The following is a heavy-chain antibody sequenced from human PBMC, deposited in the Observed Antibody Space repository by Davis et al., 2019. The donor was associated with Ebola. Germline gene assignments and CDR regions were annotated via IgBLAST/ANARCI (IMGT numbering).Heavy chain of an antibody. V-gene: IGHV4-39*01. CDR3: ARVEDSGYST. J-gene: IGHJ5*02. CDR2: LYYVVNT. D-gene: IGHD3-22*01. Sequence: MPSATLSLTCTVSGGSMRSSSYYWGWIRQPPGKGLEWMGGLYYVVNTHYNPSLKSRVTVSVDTSKNQFSLKLRPVTAADTAVYYCARVEDSGYSTWGQGTLVIVSS. CDR1: GGSMRSSSYY.